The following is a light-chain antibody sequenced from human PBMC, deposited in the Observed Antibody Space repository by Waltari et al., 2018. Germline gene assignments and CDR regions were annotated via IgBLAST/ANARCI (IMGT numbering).Light chain of an antibody. Sequence: SFELTQTYSLSVSPGQTVRITCSGDVLANKYARWFQQKPGQAPILIISKDTERPSGIPERFAGSSSGTTVTLTISGAQVEDEADYYCYSAADNDLGVFGGGTKLTVL. J-gene: IGLJ3*02. CDR1: VLANKY. V-gene: IGLV3-27*01. CDR3: YSAADNDLGV. CDR2: KDT.